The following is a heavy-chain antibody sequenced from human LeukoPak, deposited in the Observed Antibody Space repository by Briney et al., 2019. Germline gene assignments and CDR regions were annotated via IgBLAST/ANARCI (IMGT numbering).Heavy chain of an antibody. CDR1: GFTFSSSA. V-gene: IGHV3-64D*09. Sequence: GGSLRLSCSASGFTFSSSAMHWVRQAPGKGLEYVSGINDNGRATHYGDSLKGRFTISRDNSKNTLYLQMSTLTTEDTAIYYCVNDGSGSYTFDYWGQGTLVTVPS. CDR3: VNDGSGSYTFDY. J-gene: IGHJ4*02. CDR2: INDNGRAT. D-gene: IGHD1-26*01.